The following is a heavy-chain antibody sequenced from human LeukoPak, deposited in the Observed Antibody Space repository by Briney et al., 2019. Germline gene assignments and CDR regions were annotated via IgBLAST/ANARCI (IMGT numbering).Heavy chain of an antibody. Sequence: GSLRLSCAASGFTFSAYGMTWVRQPPGKGLEWIGEINHSGSTNYNPSLKSRVTISVDTSKNQFSLKLSSVTAADTAVYYCARAGSSSRYYYYYYYMDVWGKGTTVTVSS. V-gene: IGHV4-34*01. CDR1: GFTFSAYG. CDR3: ARAGSSSRYYYYYYYMDV. J-gene: IGHJ6*03. D-gene: IGHD6-6*01. CDR2: INHSGST.